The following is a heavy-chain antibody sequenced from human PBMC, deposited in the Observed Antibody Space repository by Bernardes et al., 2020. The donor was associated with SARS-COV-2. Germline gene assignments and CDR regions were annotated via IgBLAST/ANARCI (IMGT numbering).Heavy chain of an antibody. V-gene: IGHV3-74*01. CDR3: AKTWGSSRG. D-gene: IGHD3-16*01. CDR2: INGGGSSL. CDR1: GFSFSDYW. Sequence: GGSLRLSCAASGFSFSDYWMHWVRQAPGKGLMWVSRINGGGSSLNYADSVKGRFTISRDNAKNTLYLQMNSLRAEDTAVYYCAKTWGSSRGWGQGTLVTVSS. J-gene: IGHJ4*02.